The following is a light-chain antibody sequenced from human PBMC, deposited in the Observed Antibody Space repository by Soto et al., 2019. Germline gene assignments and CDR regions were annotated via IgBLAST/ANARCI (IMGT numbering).Light chain of an antibody. CDR3: QKYNSVPFT. CDR1: QGVSNY. J-gene: IGKJ4*01. Sequence: DILVTQSPSSLSASVGDRVTITCRATQGVSNYLAWYQQKPGKGPKLLIYAASTLQSGVPSRFSGSGSGTDFTLTISSLQPEDVATYYCQKYNSVPFTFGGGTKVEIK. V-gene: IGKV1-27*01. CDR2: AAS.